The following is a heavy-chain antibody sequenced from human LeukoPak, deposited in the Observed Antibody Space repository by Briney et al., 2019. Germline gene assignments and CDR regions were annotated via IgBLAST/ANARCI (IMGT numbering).Heavy chain of an antibody. V-gene: IGHV4-30-2*01. CDR1: GVSISSAGYS. CDR3: ARGASWIDF. J-gene: IGHJ4*02. D-gene: IGHD1-1*01. Sequence: PAETLSLTCGVSGVSISSAGYSWSWIRQPPGRGLECIGYVYHTGCTHYNPSLRSPVTMAVDRSKNQFSLRLTSVTVADTAVYYCARGASWIDFWGQGTLVTASS. CDR2: VYHTGCT.